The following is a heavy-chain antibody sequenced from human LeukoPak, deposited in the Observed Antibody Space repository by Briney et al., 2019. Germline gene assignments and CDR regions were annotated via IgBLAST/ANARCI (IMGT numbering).Heavy chain of an antibody. D-gene: IGHD3-10*02. CDR2: ISWNSGSI. Sequence: PGRSLRLSCAASGFTFDDYAMHWVRQAPGKGLEWVSGISWNSGSIGYADSVKGRFTISRDNAKNTLYLQMNSLRVEDTAVYYCAKDLVFYVQGVFDYWGRGTLVTVSS. CDR1: GFTFDDYA. CDR3: AKDLVFYVQGVFDY. J-gene: IGHJ4*02. V-gene: IGHV3-9*01.